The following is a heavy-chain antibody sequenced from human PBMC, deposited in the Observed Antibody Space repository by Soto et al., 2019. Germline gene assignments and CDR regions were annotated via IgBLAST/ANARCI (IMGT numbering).Heavy chain of an antibody. CDR1: GYTFTGYY. CDR3: ARGGKITGGWFNNYMDV. D-gene: IGHD6-19*01. V-gene: IGHV1-2*04. J-gene: IGHJ6*03. CDR2: INPNSGAT. Sequence: ASVKVSCKASGYTFTGYYMHWVRLAPGQGLEWMGYINPNSGATNYAQKFQGWVTMTRDTSISTAYMELSRLRSDDAAVYYCARGGKITGGWFNNYMDVWGKGTTVTVSS.